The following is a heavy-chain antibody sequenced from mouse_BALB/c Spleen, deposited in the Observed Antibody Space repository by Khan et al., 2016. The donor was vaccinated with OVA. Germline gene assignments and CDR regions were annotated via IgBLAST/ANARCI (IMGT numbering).Heavy chain of an antibody. V-gene: IGHV5-12-2*01. CDR3: ARGVTYFDHGGYAMDY. J-gene: IGHJ4*01. CDR2: ISNGGGGP. CDR1: GFTFSRYT. D-gene: IGHD2-4*01. Sequence: EVELVESGGGLVQPGGSLKLSCTASGFTFSRYTMSWVRQTPEKRLEWVAYISNGGGGPYYSDTVKGRFTISRDNAKNTLSLQMSSLKSEDTAIYYCARGVTYFDHGGYAMDYWGQGTSLTVSS.